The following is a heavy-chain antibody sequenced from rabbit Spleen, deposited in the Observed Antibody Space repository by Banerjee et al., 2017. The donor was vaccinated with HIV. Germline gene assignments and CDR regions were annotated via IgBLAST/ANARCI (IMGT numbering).Heavy chain of an antibody. CDR2: IGGGVSSIT. V-gene: IGHV1S40*01. Sequence: QSLEESGGGLVQPEGALALTCKASGFSFSSSDYICWVRQAPGKGLEWIACIGGGVSSITYYATWAKGRFTISKTSSTTVTLQMTSLTAADTATYFCARDSGTSFSSYGMDLGGPGTLVTVS. CDR3: ARDSGTSFSSYGMDL. CDR1: GFSFSSSDY. D-gene: IGHD8-1*01. J-gene: IGHJ6*01.